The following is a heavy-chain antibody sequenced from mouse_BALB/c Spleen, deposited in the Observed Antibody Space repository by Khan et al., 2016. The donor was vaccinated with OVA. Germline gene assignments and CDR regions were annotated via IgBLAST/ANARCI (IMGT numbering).Heavy chain of an antibody. CDR3: VRDGAYHRNDGWFAY. CDR2: INPSNGYT. J-gene: IGHJ3*01. V-gene: IGHV1-4*01. CDR1: GYTFTSYT. D-gene: IGHD2-14*01. Sequence: QVQLKQSGAELARPGASVKMSCKASGYTFTSYTIHWIKKRPGQGLEWIGYINPSNGYTNYNQKFKDKATLTTDKSSTTAYLQLSSLTSNDSAVYNCVRDGAYHRNDGWFAYWGQGTLVNGSA.